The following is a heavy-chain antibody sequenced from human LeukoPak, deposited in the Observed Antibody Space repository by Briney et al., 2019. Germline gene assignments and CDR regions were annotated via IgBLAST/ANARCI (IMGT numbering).Heavy chain of an antibody. CDR3: TRDTPYGSGSYYKGLDS. CDR1: GFTVSSNH. J-gene: IGHJ4*02. V-gene: IGHV3-53*01. Sequence: GGSLRLSCAASGFTVSSNHMNWVRQAPGKGLEWVSVIYTGGSTYYADSVKGRFTISRDSSKNTLYLQMNSLRAEDTAVYYCTRDTPYGSGSYYKGLDSWGQGTLVTVSS. D-gene: IGHD3-10*01. CDR2: IYTGGST.